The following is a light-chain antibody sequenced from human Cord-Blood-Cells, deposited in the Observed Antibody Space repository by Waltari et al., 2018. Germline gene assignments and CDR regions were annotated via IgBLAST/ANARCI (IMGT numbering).Light chain of an antibody. CDR3: QQYYSTPHT. Sequence: DIVMTQSPDSLAVSLGERATINCKSSQSVLYSSNNKNYLAWYQQTPGQPPKLLIYWASTRESVVPDRFSGSGSGTDFTLTISSLQAEDVAVYYCQQYYSTPHTFGQGTKLEIK. J-gene: IGKJ2*01. V-gene: IGKV4-1*01. CDR2: WAS. CDR1: QSVLYSSNNKNY.